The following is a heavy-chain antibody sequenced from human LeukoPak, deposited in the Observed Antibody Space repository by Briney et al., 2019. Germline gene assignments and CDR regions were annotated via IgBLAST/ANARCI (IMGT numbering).Heavy chain of an antibody. CDR2: IYYSGST. CDR3: ATYYDSSGYYNWFDP. CDR1: GVSISSSSYY. V-gene: IGHV4-39*01. J-gene: IGHJ5*02. D-gene: IGHD3-22*01. Sequence: SETLSLTCTVSGVSISSSSYYWGWIRQPPGKGLEWIGSIYYSGSTYYNPSLKSRVTISVDTSKNQFSLKLSSVTAADTAVYYCATYYDSSGYYNWFDPWGQGTLVTVSS.